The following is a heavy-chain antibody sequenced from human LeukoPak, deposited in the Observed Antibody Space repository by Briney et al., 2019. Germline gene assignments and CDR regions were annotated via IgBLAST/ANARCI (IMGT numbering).Heavy chain of an antibody. Sequence: GGSLRLSCAASGFTFSSYSMNWVRQAPGEGLEWVSSISSSSSYIYYADSVKGRFTISRDNAKNSLYLQMNSLRAEDTAVYYCARVLGIAVAGTVARGSSIDYWGQGTLVTVSS. V-gene: IGHV3-21*01. D-gene: IGHD6-19*01. CDR3: ARVLGIAVAGTVARGSSIDY. CDR2: ISSSSSYI. J-gene: IGHJ4*02. CDR1: GFTFSSYS.